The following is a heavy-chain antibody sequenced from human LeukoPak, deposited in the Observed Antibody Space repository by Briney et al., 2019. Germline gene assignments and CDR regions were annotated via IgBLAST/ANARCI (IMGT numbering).Heavy chain of an antibody. CDR1: GYTFTSYG. D-gene: IGHD6-19*01. J-gene: IGHJ3*02. CDR3: ARQFRGASSGWYSWTAFDI. Sequence: ASVKVSCKASGYTFTSYGISWVRQAPGQGLEWMGWISAYNGNTNYAQKLQGRVTMTTDTSTSTAYMELRSLRSDDTAVYYCARQFRGASSGWYSWTAFDIWGQGTMVTVSS. V-gene: IGHV1-18*01. CDR2: ISAYNGNT.